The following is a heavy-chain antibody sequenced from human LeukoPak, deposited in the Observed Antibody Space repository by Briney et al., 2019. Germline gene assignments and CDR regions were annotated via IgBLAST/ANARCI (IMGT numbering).Heavy chain of an antibody. J-gene: IGHJ4*02. D-gene: IGHD5-12*01. CDR2: ISYDGSEK. CDR3: ARARPSMWIDY. V-gene: IGHV3-30*04. Sequence: GGSLRLSCAASGFTFSSYVMYWVRQAPGKGREGGAVISYDGSEKFYADSGKGRFTIYRDSSKNTLYLQMNSLTPEDTAVYYCARARPSMWIDYWGQGTLVTVSS. CDR1: GFTFSSYV.